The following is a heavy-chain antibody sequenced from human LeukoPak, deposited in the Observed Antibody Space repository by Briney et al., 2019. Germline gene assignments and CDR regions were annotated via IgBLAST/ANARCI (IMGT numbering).Heavy chain of an antibody. Sequence: ASVKVSCKASGYTFTSYAMHWVRQAPGQRLKWMGWINADNGNTNYPQKLQGRVTMTTDTSTSTAYMELRSLGSDDTAVYYCARATISKDSSGYFYWGQGTLVTVSS. CDR3: ARATISKDSSGYFY. V-gene: IGHV1-3*01. J-gene: IGHJ4*02. D-gene: IGHD3-22*01. CDR1: GYTFTSYA. CDR2: INADNGNT.